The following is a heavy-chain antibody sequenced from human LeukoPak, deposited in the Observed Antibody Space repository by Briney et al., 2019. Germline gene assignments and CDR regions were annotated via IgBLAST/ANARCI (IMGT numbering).Heavy chain of an antibody. V-gene: IGHV3-21*01. CDR1: GFTFSSYS. CDR2: MSSSSNFI. D-gene: IGHD7-27*01. Sequence: GGSLRHSCAASGFTFSSYSLNWVRQAPGKGLEWVSSMSSSSNFIYYADSLKGRFTISRDNAKNSLYLQMNSLRAEDTAVYYCARDLNWGFDYWVQGTLVSVSS. CDR3: ARDLNWGFDY. J-gene: IGHJ4*02.